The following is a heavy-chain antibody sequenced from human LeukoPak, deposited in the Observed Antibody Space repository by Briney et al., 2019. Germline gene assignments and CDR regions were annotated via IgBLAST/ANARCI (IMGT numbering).Heavy chain of an antibody. CDR1: GGSISSYY. D-gene: IGHD5-18*01. V-gene: IGHV4-59*01. CDR3: AKLVDTAMVPIDY. Sequence: KPSETLSLTCTVPGGSISSYYWSWIREPPGKGLEWIGYIYYSGSTNYNPSLKSRVTISVDTSKNQFSLKLSSVTAADTAVYYCAKLVDTAMVPIDYWGQGTLVTVSS. CDR2: IYYSGST. J-gene: IGHJ4*02.